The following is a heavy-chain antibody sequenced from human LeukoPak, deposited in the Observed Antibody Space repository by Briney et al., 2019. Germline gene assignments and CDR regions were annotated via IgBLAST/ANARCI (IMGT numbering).Heavy chain of an antibody. V-gene: IGHV3-21*01. J-gene: IGHJ5*02. CDR3: ARGSGYSYGSWFDP. Sequence: GGSLRLSCAASGFTFSSYSMNWVRQAPGKGLEWVSSISSSSSYIYYAGSVQGRFTISRDNAKNSLYLQMNSLRAEDTAVYYCARGSGYSYGSWFDPWGQGTLVTVSS. CDR2: ISSSSSYI. D-gene: IGHD3-10*01. CDR1: GFTFSSYS.